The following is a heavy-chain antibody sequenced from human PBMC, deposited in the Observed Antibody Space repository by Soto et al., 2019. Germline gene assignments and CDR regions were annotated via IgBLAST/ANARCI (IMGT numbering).Heavy chain of an antibody. J-gene: IGHJ3*02. CDR3: ARVQYDFWSGYYPPDAFDI. CDR2: ISSSSSYT. CDR1: GFTFSDYY. D-gene: IGHD3-3*01. V-gene: IGHV3-11*06. Sequence: QVQLVESGGGLVKPGGSLRLSCAASGFTFSDYYMSWIRQAPGKGLGWDSYISSSSSYTNYADAVKGRFTISRDNAKNSLYLQMNSLRAEDTAVYYCARVQYDFWSGYYPPDAFDIWGQGTMVNVSS.